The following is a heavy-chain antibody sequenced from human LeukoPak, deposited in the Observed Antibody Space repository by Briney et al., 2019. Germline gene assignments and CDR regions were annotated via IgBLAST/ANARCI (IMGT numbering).Heavy chain of an antibody. Sequence: ASVKVSCKASGYTFTSYYMHWVRQAPGQGLEWMGIINPSGGSTSYAQKFQGRVTMTTDTSTSTAYMELRSLRSDDTAVYYCARDKVGSPNWFDPWGQGTLVTVSS. V-gene: IGHV1-46*01. CDR1: GYTFTSYY. CDR2: INPSGGST. J-gene: IGHJ5*02. D-gene: IGHD1-26*01. CDR3: ARDKVGSPNWFDP.